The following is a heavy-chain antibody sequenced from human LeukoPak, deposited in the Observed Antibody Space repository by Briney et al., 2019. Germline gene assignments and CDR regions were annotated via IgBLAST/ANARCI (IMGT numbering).Heavy chain of an antibody. CDR2: ISGSSSYI. CDR3: AKETLEWSPPDI. Sequence: PGGSLRLSCAASGFTFSRYSMNWVRQAPGKGLEWVSSISGSSSYIYYADSVKGRFTISRHNAKNSLYLQMNSLRAEDTAVYYCAKETLEWSPPDIWGQGTTVTVSS. CDR1: GFTFSRYS. D-gene: IGHD3-3*01. J-gene: IGHJ3*02. V-gene: IGHV3-21*01.